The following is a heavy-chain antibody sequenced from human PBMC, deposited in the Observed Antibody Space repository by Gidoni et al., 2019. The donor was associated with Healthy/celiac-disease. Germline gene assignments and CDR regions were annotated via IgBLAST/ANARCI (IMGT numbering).Heavy chain of an antibody. J-gene: IGHJ3*02. CDR3: QSGDAAFDI. V-gene: IGHV1-69*01. CDR2: IIPICGTA. Sequence: QVHLVQSGAEVQKPGSSVNVSCKASGGTVSSYALSWVRQAPGQGLEWLGVIIPICGTANYAQKFQGRVTITADESTSTAYMELSSLRSEDTAVYYCQSGDAAFDIWGQGTNGHRLF. CDR1: GGTVSSYA. D-gene: IGHD2-21*02.